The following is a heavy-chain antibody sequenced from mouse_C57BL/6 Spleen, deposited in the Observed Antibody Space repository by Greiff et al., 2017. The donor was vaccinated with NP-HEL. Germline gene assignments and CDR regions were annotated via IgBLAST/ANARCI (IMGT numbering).Heavy chain of an antibody. Sequence: EVQLVESGGGLVKPGGSLKLSCVASGFTFSDYGMHWVRQTPEPGLEWVAYIRSGSSTIYYADTVKGRFTISRDNAKNTPVLQMTSLRSEDTAMYYCGRGGVRNAMDYWGQGTSVTVSS. CDR1: GFTFSDYG. D-gene: IGHD2-13*01. V-gene: IGHV5-17*01. CDR3: GRGGVRNAMDY. J-gene: IGHJ4*01. CDR2: IRSGSSTI.